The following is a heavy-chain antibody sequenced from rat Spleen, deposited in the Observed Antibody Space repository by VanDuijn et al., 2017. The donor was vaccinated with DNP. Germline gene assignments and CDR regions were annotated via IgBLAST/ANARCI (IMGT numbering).Heavy chain of an antibody. V-gene: IGHV5-25*01. D-gene: IGHD3-8*01. CDR1: GFTFSNYY. J-gene: IGHJ4*01. Sequence: EVQLVESDGGLVQPGRSLKLSCAASGFTFSNYYMAWVRQAPTKGLEWVAYISPSGGSTYYRDSVKGRFTISRDNAESTVYLQMNSLRSEDTATYYCARHRTIMPYYYAMDAWGQGASVTVSS. CDR3: ARHRTIMPYYYAMDA. CDR2: ISPSGGST.